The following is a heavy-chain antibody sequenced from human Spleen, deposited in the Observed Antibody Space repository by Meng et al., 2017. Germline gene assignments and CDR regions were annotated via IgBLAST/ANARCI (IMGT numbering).Heavy chain of an antibody. Sequence: QPQLQESGPGLVKPSEALSLTCSFSGGSISTSGYYWGWIRQAPGKGLEWIGGVGHSGFTYYTPSVKSRITVSIDTSRNEFYLKLTSVTAADTAVYFCVRSSAWVRTGFDPWGQGTLVTVSS. CDR1: GGSISTSGYY. J-gene: IGHJ5*02. CDR2: VGHSGFT. V-gene: IGHV4-39*01. CDR3: VRSSAWVRTGFDP. D-gene: IGHD3-22*01.